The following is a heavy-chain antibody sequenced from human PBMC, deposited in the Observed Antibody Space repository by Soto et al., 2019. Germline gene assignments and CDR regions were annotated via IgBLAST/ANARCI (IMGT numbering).Heavy chain of an antibody. D-gene: IGHD1-26*01. CDR2: IYYSGST. J-gene: IGHJ3*02. V-gene: IGHV4-59*01. Sequence: SETLSLTCTVSGGSISSYYWSWIRQPPGKGLEWIGYIYYSGSTNYNPSLKSRVTISVDTSKNQFSLKLSSVTAADTAVYYCARGKAVWELLLLADDAFDIWGQGTMVTVSS. CDR1: GGSISSYY. CDR3: ARGKAVWELLLLADDAFDI.